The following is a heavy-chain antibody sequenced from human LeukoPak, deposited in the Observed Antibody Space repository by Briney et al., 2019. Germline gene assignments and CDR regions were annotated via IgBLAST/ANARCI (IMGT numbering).Heavy chain of an antibody. Sequence: SETLSLTCTVSGGPMSTYYWSWIRQPAEKGLEWIGRIYSSGSTSYNPSLKSRVSISVDNSKNQFSLKMRSVTAADTAVYYCAGEVLGWYPNYWGQGTLVTVSS. V-gene: IGHV4-4*07. CDR3: AGEVLGWYPNY. J-gene: IGHJ4*02. CDR2: IYSSGST. D-gene: IGHD6-19*01. CDR1: GGPMSTYY.